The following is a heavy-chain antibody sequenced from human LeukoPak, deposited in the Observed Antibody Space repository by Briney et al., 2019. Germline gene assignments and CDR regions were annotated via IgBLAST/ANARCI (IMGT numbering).Heavy chain of an antibody. J-gene: IGHJ6*03. CDR3: AKVLYPSSSWSSDYYYYMDV. CDR2: IRYDGSNK. CDR1: GFTFSSYG. V-gene: IGHV3-30*02. D-gene: IGHD6-13*01. Sequence: PGGSLRLSCAASGFTFSSYGMHWVRQAPGKGLEWVAFIRYDGSNKYYADSVKGRFTISRDNSKNTLYLQMNSLRAEDTAVYYCAKVLYPSSSWSSDYYYYMDVWGKGTTVTVSS.